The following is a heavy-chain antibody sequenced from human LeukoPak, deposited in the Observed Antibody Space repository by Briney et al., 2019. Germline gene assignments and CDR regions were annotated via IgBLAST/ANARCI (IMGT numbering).Heavy chain of an antibody. Sequence: KPSETLSLTCTVSGGSISGYYWSWIRQPAGKGLEWIGRIFPGGSTNYNSSLKSRVTMSLDTSKNQFSLKLSSVTAADTAFYYCASGPLIAVAAPFDYWGQGTLVTVSS. CDR2: IFPGGST. D-gene: IGHD6-19*01. V-gene: IGHV4-4*07. J-gene: IGHJ4*02. CDR1: GGSISGYY. CDR3: ASGPLIAVAAPFDY.